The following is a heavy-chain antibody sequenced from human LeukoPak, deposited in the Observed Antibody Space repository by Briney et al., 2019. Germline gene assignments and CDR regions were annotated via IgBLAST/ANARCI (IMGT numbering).Heavy chain of an antibody. D-gene: IGHD6-13*01. J-gene: IGHJ5*02. CDR2: ISYDGSNK. Sequence: RSLRLSCAASGFTFSSYAMHWVRQAPGKGLEWVAVISYDGSNKYYADSVKGRFTISRDNSKNTLYLQMNSLRAEDTAVYYCARDVGGYSSSWYPPTGFDPWGQGTLVTVSS. V-gene: IGHV3-30-3*01. CDR1: GFTFSSYA. CDR3: ARDVGGYSSSWYPPTGFDP.